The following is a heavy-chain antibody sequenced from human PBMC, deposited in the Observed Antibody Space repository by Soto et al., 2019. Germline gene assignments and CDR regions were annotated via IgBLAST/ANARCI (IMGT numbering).Heavy chain of an antibody. CDR2: ISISGGTI. CDR1: GFTFSDYY. Sequence: QVQLVESGGGLVKPGGSLRLSCAASGFTFSDYYMSWIRQAPGKGLEWLSYISISGGTIYYADSVKGRFSISRDNAKNSLYLQLSSLRAEDTAVYFCARERARVFDSRGQGTLVTVSS. V-gene: IGHV3-11*01. CDR3: ARERARVFDS. J-gene: IGHJ4*02.